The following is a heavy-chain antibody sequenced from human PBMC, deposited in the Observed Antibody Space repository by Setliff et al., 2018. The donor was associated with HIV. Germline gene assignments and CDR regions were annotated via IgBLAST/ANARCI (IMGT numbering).Heavy chain of an antibody. CDR3: ARGVAERRIWFGELSLYYVDY. Sequence: PSETLSLTCTVSGGSISSYYWSWIRQPPGKGLEWIGYIYYSGSTNYNPSLKSRVTISVDPSKNQFSLKLSSVTAADTAVYYCARGVAERRIWFGELSLYYVDYWGQGTLVTVS. J-gene: IGHJ4*02. CDR1: GGSISSYY. D-gene: IGHD3-10*01. CDR2: IYYSGST. V-gene: IGHV4-59*01.